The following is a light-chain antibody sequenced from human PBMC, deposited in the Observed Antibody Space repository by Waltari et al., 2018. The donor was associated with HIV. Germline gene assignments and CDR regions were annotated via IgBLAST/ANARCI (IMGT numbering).Light chain of an antibody. CDR3: CSYAGIWGV. V-gene: IGLV2-11*01. CDR1: SSDVGAYNY. CDR2: DVN. J-gene: IGLJ1*01. Sequence: QSALTQPRSVSGSPGQSVTISCTGTSSDVGAYNYVFWYLQHPGKAPKLMIYDVNKSPSGVPDRFSGSKSGYTASLNISGLQAEDESDYYCCSYAGIWGVFGTGTKVTVL.